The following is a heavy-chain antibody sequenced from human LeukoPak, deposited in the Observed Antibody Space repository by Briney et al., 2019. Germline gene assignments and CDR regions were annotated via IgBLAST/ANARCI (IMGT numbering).Heavy chain of an antibody. D-gene: IGHD1-26*01. CDR1: GFTFSSYA. CDR2: ISYDGSNK. CDR3: AKDKGQLRLGFHFDY. V-gene: IGHV3-30*04. Sequence: GGSLRLSCAASGFTFSSYAMHWVRQAPGKGLEWVAVISYDGSNKYYADSVKGRFTISRDNAKNSLYLQMNSLRAEDMALYYCAKDKGQLRLGFHFDYWGQGTLVTVSS. J-gene: IGHJ4*02.